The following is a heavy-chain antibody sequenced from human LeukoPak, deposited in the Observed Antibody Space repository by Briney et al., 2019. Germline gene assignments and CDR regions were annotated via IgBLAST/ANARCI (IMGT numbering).Heavy chain of an antibody. V-gene: IGHV4-59*08. CDR2: IYYSGST. D-gene: IGHD5-18*01. J-gene: IGHJ4*02. CDR1: GGSISSYY. Sequence: PSETLSLTCTVSGGSISSYYWSWIRQPPGKGLEWIGYIYYSGSTNYNPSLKSRVTISVDTSKNQFSLKLSSVTAADTAVYYCARQEYSYGYRPFDYWGQGTLVTVSS. CDR3: ARQEYSYGYRPFDY.